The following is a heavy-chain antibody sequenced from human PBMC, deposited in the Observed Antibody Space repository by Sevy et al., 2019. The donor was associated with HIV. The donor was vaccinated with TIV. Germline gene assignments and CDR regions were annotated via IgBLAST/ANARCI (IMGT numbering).Heavy chain of an antibody. V-gene: IGHV4-38-2*02. D-gene: IGHD2-2*03. CDR1: GYSISSGYY. Sequence: SETLSLTCTVSGYSISSGYYWGWIRQTPGKGLEWLGNISHRGKTHYNPSLKSRVTISVDTSKNQFSLRLNSVTAADTAHFYFARRSQPIHYDENGYYDYWGQGTLVTVSS. J-gene: IGHJ4*02. CDR2: ISHRGKT. CDR3: ARRSQPIHYDENGYYDY.